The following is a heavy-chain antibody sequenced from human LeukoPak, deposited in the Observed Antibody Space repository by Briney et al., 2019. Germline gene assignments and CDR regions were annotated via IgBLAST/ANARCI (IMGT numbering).Heavy chain of an antibody. CDR1: GYTFTGYY. CDR2: INPNSGGT. V-gene: IGHV1-2*06. CDR3: AKSQYYYDSSGYYHDY. Sequence: GASVKVSCKASGYTFTGYYMHWVRQAPGQGLEWMGRINPNSGGTNYAQKFQGRVTMTRDTSISTAYMELSSLRSEDTAVYYCAKSQYYYDSSGYYHDYWGQGTLVTVSS. D-gene: IGHD3-22*01. J-gene: IGHJ4*02.